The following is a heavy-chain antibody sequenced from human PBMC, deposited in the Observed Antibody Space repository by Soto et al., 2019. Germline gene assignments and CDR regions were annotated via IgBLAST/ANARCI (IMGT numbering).Heavy chain of an antibody. J-gene: IGHJ6*02. Sequence: QVQLVQSGAEVKKPGSSVKVSCKASGGTFSSYAISWVRQAPGQGLEWMGGIIPIFGTANYAQKFQGRVTITADESTSTAYMELSSLRSEDTAVYYCARDRYYGSGSSESSSYGMDVWGQGTTVTVSS. CDR2: IIPIFGTA. D-gene: IGHD3-10*01. V-gene: IGHV1-69*12. CDR1: GGTFSSYA. CDR3: ARDRYYGSGSSESSSYGMDV.